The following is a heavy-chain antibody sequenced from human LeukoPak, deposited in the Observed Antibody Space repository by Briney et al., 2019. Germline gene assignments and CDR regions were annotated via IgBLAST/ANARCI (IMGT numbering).Heavy chain of an antibody. CDR2: INPNSGGT. J-gene: IGHJ4*02. D-gene: IGHD4-17*01. CDR3: ARGIRSPGYFDY. V-gene: IGHV1-2*04. Sequence: GASVKVSCKASGYTFTGYYMHWVRQAPGQGLEWMGWINPNSGGTNYAQEFQGWVTMTRDTSASTAYMELSSLRSEDTAVYYCARGIRSPGYFDYWGQGTLVTVSS. CDR1: GYTFTGYY.